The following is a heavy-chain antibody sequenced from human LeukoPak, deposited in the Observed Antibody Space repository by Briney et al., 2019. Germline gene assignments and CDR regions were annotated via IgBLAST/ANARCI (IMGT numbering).Heavy chain of an antibody. CDR3: ARGGRITIFGVVTDMDV. V-gene: IGHV4-4*07. J-gene: IGHJ6*03. CDR2: LHPSGAT. Sequence: SETLSLTCTVSGSSISGYYWNWIRQPAGKGLEWIGRLHPSGATNYNPSLKSRITMSLDTSKNQFSLKLSSVTAADTAVYYCARGGRITIFGVVTDMDVWGKGTTVTVSS. D-gene: IGHD3-3*01. CDR1: GSSISGYY.